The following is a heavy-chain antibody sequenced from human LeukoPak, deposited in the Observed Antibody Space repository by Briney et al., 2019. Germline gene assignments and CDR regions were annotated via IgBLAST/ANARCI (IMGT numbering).Heavy chain of an antibody. J-gene: IGHJ4*02. V-gene: IGHV3-21*01. CDR2: ISSSSSYI. Sequence: GGSLRLSCAASGFTFSSYSMDWVRQAPGKGLEWVSSISSSSSYIYYADSVKGRFTISRDNAKNSLYLQMNSLRAEDTAVYYCARGNVYDFWSGSSYYFDYWGQGTLVTVSS. CDR3: ARGNVYDFWSGSSYYFDY. D-gene: IGHD3-3*01. CDR1: GFTFSSYS.